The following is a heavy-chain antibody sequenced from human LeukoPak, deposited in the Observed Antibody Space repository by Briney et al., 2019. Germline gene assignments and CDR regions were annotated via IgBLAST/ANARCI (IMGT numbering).Heavy chain of an antibody. J-gene: IGHJ3*02. CDR2: IYHSGNT. CDR1: GGSISSYY. Sequence: SETLSLTCTVSGGSISSYYWSWIRQPPGEGLEWIGYIYHSGNTNYNPSLKSRVTISVDTSKNQFSLKLRSVTAADTAVYYCARDPRGARGLIGFFDIWGQGTMVTVSS. V-gene: IGHV4-59*12. D-gene: IGHD3-10*01. CDR3: ARDPRGARGLIGFFDI.